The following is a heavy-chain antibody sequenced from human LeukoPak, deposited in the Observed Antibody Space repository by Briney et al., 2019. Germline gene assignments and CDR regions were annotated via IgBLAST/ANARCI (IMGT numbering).Heavy chain of an antibody. V-gene: IGHV3-7*01. D-gene: IGHD3-16*02. J-gene: IGHJ4*02. CDR3: ARGIVD. CDR1: GFTFTNHW. Sequence: PGGSLRLSCVTSGFTFTNHWMSWVRQAPGKGLEWVANIREDGGHTNYVDSVKGRFTISRDNSKNTLYLQMNSLRAEDTAVYYCARGIVDWGQGTLVTVSS. CDR2: IREDGGHT.